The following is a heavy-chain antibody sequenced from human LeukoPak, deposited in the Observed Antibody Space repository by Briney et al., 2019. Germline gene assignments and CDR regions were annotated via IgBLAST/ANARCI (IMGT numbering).Heavy chain of an antibody. D-gene: IGHD6-19*01. CDR1: GFTFSSYA. CDR2: IGGSGGST. Sequence: PGGSLRLSCAASGFTFSSYAMSWVRQAPGKGLEWVSPIGGSGGSTFYADSVKGRFTISRDNSRKTLYLQMNSLRAEDTGVYYCAKDQGDYSSGWSIFDYWGQGSLVTVSS. J-gene: IGHJ4*02. V-gene: IGHV3-23*01. CDR3: AKDQGDYSSGWSIFDY.